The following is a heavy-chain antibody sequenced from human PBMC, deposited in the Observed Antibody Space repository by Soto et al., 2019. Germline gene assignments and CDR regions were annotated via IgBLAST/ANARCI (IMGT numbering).Heavy chain of an antibody. V-gene: IGHV3-33*01. J-gene: IGHJ4*02. CDR3: ARGVYYDSSGYYPGVDY. D-gene: IGHD3-22*01. Sequence: GGSLRLSCAASGFTFSSYGMHWVRQAPGKGLEWVAVIWYDGSNKYYADSVKGRFTISRDNSKNTLYLQMNSLRAEDTAVYYCARGVYYDSSGYYPGVDYWGQGTLVTVSS. CDR1: GFTFSSYG. CDR2: IWYDGSNK.